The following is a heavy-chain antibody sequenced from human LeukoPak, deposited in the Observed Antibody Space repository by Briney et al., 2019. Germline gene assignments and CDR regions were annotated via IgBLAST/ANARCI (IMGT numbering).Heavy chain of an antibody. J-gene: IGHJ5*02. CDR3: ARGDRVDSSSWYNWFDP. Sequence: PSETLSLTCAVYGGSFSGYYWSWIRQPPGKGLEWIGEINHSGSTNYNPSLKSRVTLSVDTSKNQFSLKLSSVTAADAAVYCCARGDRVDSSSWYNWFDPWGQGTLVTVSS. CDR2: INHSGST. D-gene: IGHD6-13*01. CDR1: GGSFSGYY. V-gene: IGHV4-34*01.